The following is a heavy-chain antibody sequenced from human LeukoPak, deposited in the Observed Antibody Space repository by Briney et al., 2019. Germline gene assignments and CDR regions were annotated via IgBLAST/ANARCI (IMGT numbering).Heavy chain of an antibody. Sequence: GGSLRLSCAASGFTFSSNYMSWVRQAPGKGLEWVSVIYSGGSTYYADSVRGRFPISRHNSKNTLYLQMNSLRAEDTAVYYCARVDNYYDSSLFDPWGQGTLVTVSS. J-gene: IGHJ5*02. V-gene: IGHV3-53*04. CDR2: IYSGGST. CDR1: GFTFSSNY. CDR3: ARVDNYYDSSLFDP. D-gene: IGHD3-22*01.